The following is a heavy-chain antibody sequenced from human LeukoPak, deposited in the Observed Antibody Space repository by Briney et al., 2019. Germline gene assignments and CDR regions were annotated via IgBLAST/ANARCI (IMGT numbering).Heavy chain of an antibody. Sequence: GGSLRLSCEASGVTFSSYVMSWVRQAPGKGPEWVSGISGSGGGTYYADSVKGRFAISRDNSKNSLYLQMNSLRDEDTAVYYCARDLLLFYWGQGTLVTVSS. CDR3: ARDLLLFY. CDR2: ISGSGGGT. J-gene: IGHJ4*02. D-gene: IGHD3-10*01. CDR1: GVTFSSYV. V-gene: IGHV3-23*01.